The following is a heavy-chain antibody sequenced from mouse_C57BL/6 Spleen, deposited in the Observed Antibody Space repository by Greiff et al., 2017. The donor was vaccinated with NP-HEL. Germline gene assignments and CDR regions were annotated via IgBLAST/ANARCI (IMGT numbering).Heavy chain of an antibody. J-gene: IGHJ2*01. CDR2: ISYDGSN. V-gene: IGHV3-6*01. D-gene: IGHD1-1*02. Sequence: EVKLMESGPGLVKPSQSLSLTCSVTGYSITSGYYWNWIRQFPGNKLEWMGYISYDGSNNYNPSLKNRISITRDTSKNQFFLKLNSVTTEDTATYYCARSYGYVDYWGQGTTLTVSS. CDR1: GYSITSGYY. CDR3: ARSYGYVDY.